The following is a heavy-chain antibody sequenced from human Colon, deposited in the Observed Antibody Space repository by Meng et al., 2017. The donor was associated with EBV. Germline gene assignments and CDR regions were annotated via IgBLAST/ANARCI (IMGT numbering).Heavy chain of an antibody. CDR3: ARVSSGWDYFDY. CDR2: IYYSGST. D-gene: IGHD6-19*01. J-gene: IGHJ4*02. CDR1: GGSVRSGGYS. V-gene: IGHV4-31*03. Sequence: VQLQESGPGLVNASPALSLTCTVSGGSVRSGGYSWTWLRQHPGKGLEWFGHIYYSGSTFYNPSLKRRVIISIDTSKNQFSLNLRSVTAADTAVYYCARVSSGWDYFDYWGQGTLVTVSS.